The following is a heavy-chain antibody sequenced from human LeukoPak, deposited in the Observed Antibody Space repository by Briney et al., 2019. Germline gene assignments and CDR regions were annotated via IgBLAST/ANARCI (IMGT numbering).Heavy chain of an antibody. D-gene: IGHD3-10*01. CDR2: MNPNSGNT. CDR3: ARVRSRDFDY. V-gene: IGHV1-8*01. J-gene: IGHJ4*02. CDR1: GYTFTSYD. Sequence: ASLTVSCTASGYTFTSYDINWVRQATGQGLEWMGWMNPNSGNTGYAQKFQGRVTMTRNTSISTAYMELSSLRSEDTAVYYCARVRSRDFDYWGQGTLVTVSS.